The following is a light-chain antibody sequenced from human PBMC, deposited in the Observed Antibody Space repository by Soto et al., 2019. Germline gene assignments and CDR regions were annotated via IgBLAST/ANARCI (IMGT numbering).Light chain of an antibody. J-gene: IGLJ7*01. CDR2: GNT. V-gene: IGLV1-40*01. CDR1: SSNIGAGCE. CDR3: QSYDSSLSASYV. Sequence: QSVLTQPPSVSGAPGQRVTISCTGCSSNIGAGCEVHWYQHLPGKAPKLLIYGNTNRPSGVPDRFSGSKSGTSASLAITGLQADDEADYYCQSYDSSLSASYVFGGGTQLTVL.